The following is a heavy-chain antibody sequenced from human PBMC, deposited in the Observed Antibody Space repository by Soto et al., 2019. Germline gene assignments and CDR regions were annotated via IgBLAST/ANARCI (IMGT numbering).Heavy chain of an antibody. CDR1: GFTFSSYG. V-gene: IGHV3-30*18. Sequence: QVQLVESGGGVVQPGRSLRLSCAASGFTFSSYGMPWVRQAPGKGLEWVAVISYDGRNKYYEDAVKGRFTISRDNSKNTLYLQMSSLRAEDTAVYYCVKDGSSGWPYFYDMDVWGQGTTVTVSS. CDR2: ISYDGRNK. J-gene: IGHJ6*02. D-gene: IGHD6-19*01. CDR3: VKDGSSGWPYFYDMDV.